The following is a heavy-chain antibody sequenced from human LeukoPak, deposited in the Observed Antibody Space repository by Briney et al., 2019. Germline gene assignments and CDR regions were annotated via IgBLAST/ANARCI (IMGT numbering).Heavy chain of an antibody. D-gene: IGHD2-2*01. CDR2: ISSSSSYI. CDR3: ARRVVPAAMSDY. Sequence: PGGSLRLSCAASGFTFSSYSMNWVRQALGKGLEWVSSISSSSSYIYYADSVKGRFTISRDNAKNSLYLQMNSLRAEDTAVYYCARRVVPAAMSDYWGQGTLVTVSS. V-gene: IGHV3-21*01. CDR1: GFTFSSYS. J-gene: IGHJ4*02.